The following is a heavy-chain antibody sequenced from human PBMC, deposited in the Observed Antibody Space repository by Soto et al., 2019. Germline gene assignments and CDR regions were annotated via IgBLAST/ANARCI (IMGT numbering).Heavy chain of an antibody. Sequence: QVQLVQSGTEAKTPGTSVTVSCKASGYTFPNYGFSWVRQAPGQGLEWMGWISAYNGDTDYAQKFQGRLIMTRDTSTSTVYMELRSLTSDDTAVYYCAREAGSGSYYPEDYWGQGTLITVSS. CDR2: ISAYNGDT. D-gene: IGHD1-26*01. CDR3: AREAGSGSYYPEDY. CDR1: GYTFPNYG. V-gene: IGHV1-18*04. J-gene: IGHJ4*02.